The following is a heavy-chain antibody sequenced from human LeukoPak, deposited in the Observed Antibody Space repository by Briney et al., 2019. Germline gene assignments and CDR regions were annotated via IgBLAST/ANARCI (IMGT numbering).Heavy chain of an antibody. CDR2: IWYDGSNK. J-gene: IGHJ4*02. D-gene: IGHD5-18*01. CDR3: ARGRGYTYANDY. V-gene: IGHV3-33*01. CDR1: GFTFSSYG. Sequence: PGRSLRLSCAASGFTFSSYGMHWVRQAPGKGLEWVAVIWYDGSNKYYADSVKGRFTISRDNAKNTLYLQMNSLRGEDTAVYYCARGRGYTYANDYWGQGTLVTVSS.